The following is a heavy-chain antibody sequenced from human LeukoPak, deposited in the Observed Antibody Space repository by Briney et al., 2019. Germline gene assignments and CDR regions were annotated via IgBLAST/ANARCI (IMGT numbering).Heavy chain of an antibody. V-gene: IGHV1-2*06. D-gene: IGHD6-19*01. CDR1: GYTFTGYY. CDR2: INPNSGGT. J-gene: IGHJ1*01. CDR3: ARPEVQWLGPYEYFQH. Sequence: ASVKVPCKASGYTFTGYYMHWVRQAPGQGLEWMGRINPNSGGTDYAQKFQGRVTMTRDTSISTAYMELSRLRSDDTAVYSCARPEVQWLGPYEYFQHWGQGTLVTVSS.